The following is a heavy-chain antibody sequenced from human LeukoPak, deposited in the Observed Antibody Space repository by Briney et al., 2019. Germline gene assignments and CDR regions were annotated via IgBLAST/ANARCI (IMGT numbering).Heavy chain of an antibody. CDR2: IINSGGST. V-gene: IGHV3-23*01. D-gene: IGHD4-17*01. CDR1: GFTFSSYA. CDR3: AKGYMTTVTWDY. Sequence: QAGGSLRLSCAASGFTFSSYAMSWVRQSPGKGLEWVSTIINSGGSTYDADSVKGRFTISRDNSKNTLYLQMNGLRADDTAVYYCAKGYMTTVTWDYWGQGALVTVSS. J-gene: IGHJ4*02.